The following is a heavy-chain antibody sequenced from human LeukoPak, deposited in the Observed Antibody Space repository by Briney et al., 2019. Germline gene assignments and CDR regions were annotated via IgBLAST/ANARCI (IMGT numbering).Heavy chain of an antibody. V-gene: IGHV3-21*01. CDR1: GFTFSSYR. CDR2: ISGSGGSA. Sequence: PGGSLRPSCAASGFTFSSYRMNWVRQAPGKGLEWVSAISGSGGSAYYADSVKGRFTISRDNAKNSLYLQMNSLRAEDTAVYYCASSWPFDYWGQGTLVTVSS. D-gene: IGHD6-13*01. CDR3: ASSWPFDY. J-gene: IGHJ4*02.